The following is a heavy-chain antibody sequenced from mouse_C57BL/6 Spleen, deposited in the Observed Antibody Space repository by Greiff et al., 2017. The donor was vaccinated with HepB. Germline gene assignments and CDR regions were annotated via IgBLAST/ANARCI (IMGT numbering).Heavy chain of an antibody. V-gene: IGHV5-4*01. J-gene: IGHJ2*01. CDR2: ISDGGSYT. D-gene: IGHD1-1*01. Sequence: DVQLQESGGGLVKPGGSLKLSCAASGFTFSSYAMSWVRQTPEKRLEWVATISDGGSYTYYPDNVKGRFTISRDNAKNNLYLQMSHLKSEDTAMYYCARDYYGSSPYFDYWGQGTTLTVSS. CDR3: ARDYYGSSPYFDY. CDR1: GFTFSSYA.